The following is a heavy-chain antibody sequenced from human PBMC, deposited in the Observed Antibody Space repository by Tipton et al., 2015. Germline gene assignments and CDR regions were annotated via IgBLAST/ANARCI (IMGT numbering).Heavy chain of an antibody. D-gene: IGHD4-17*01. CDR3: VRDRAGDYESGDF. V-gene: IGHV3-30*03. J-gene: IGHJ4*02. Sequence: SLRLSCRASGFTFRNYGMHWVRQAPGKGLEWLAVTPYDGRIAYYADSVKGRFTISRDNSRSTLYLEMNSLTPEDTGLYYCVRDRAGDYESGDFWGQGTLVTVSS. CDR2: TPYDGRIA. CDR1: GFTFRNYG.